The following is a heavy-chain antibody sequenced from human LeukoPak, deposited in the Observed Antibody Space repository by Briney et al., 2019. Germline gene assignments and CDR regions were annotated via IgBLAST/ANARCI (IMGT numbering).Heavy chain of an antibody. CDR3: ARGTRTGGS. CDR1: GFTFTDTY. Sequence: GGSLRLSCAASGFTFTDTYMSWIRQAPGKGLEWLSYINSGSTDVNYADSVRGRFTISRDNAKNSVYLQMNSLRVEDTAMYYCARGTRTGGSWGQGTLVTVSS. CDR2: INSGSTDV. V-gene: IGHV3-11*05. D-gene: IGHD2-8*02. J-gene: IGHJ5*02.